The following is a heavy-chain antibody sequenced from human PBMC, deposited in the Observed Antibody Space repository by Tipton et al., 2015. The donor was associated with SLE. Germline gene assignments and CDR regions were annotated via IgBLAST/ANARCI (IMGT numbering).Heavy chain of an antibody. V-gene: IGHV3-53*01. Sequence: SLRLSCAASGFTVSSNYMSWVRQAPGKGLEWVSVIYSGGSTYYADSVKGRFTISRDNSKNSLYLQMNSLRAEDTAVYYCARDLDWGAGYFDLWGRGTLVTVSS. CDR2: IYSGGST. CDR3: ARDLDWGAGYFDL. CDR1: GFTVSSNY. J-gene: IGHJ2*01. D-gene: IGHD7-27*01.